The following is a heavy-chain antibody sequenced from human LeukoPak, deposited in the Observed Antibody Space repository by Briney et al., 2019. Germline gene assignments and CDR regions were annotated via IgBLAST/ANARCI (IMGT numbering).Heavy chain of an antibody. CDR2: IIPIFGTA. J-gene: IGHJ6*02. Sequence: XSWVRQAPXXXXEWMGGIIPIFGTANYAQKFQGRVTITADESTSTAYMELSSLRSEDTAVYYCARATYYDFWSGKPLNMDVWGQGTTVTVSS. D-gene: IGHD3-3*01. V-gene: IGHV1-69*01. CDR3: ARATYYDFWSGKPLNMDV.